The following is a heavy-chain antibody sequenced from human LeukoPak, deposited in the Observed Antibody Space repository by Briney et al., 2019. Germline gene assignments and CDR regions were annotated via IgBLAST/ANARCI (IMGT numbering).Heavy chain of an antibody. D-gene: IGHD3-10*01. CDR2: IYSGGST. V-gene: IGHV3-53*01. J-gene: IGHJ4*02. CDR1: GFTVSSNY. Sequence: GGSLRLSCAASGFTVSSNYMSWVRQAPGKGLXXXXVIYSGGSTYYADSVKGRFTISRDNSKNTLYLQVNSLRAEDTAVYYCARSGLWFGELLDYWGQGTLVTVSS. CDR3: ARSGLWFGELLDY.